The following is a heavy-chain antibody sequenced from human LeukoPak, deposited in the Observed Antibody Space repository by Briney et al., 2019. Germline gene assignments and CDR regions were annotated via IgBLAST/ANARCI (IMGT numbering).Heavy chain of an antibody. CDR2: ISSSSSYI. CDR1: GFTFSSYS. J-gene: IGHJ6*03. Sequence: GGSLRLSCAASGFTFSSYSMNWVRQAPGKGLEWVSSISSSSSYIYYADSVKGRFTISRDNAKNSLYLQMNSLRAEDTAVYYCARGISSLRIDYYYYMDVWGKGTTVTVSS. D-gene: IGHD2-21*01. V-gene: IGHV3-21*01. CDR3: ARGISSLRIDYYYYMDV.